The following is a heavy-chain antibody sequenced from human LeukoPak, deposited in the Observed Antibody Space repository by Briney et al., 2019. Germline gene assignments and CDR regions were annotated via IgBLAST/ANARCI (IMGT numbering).Heavy chain of an antibody. CDR3: ARERDDSSVDY. Sequence: SVKVAGNASGYTITSYGIIWVRQAPEHGLEWMGWISAYNGNTNYAQKLQGRVPMTTDTSTSTAYMELRSLRSDDTAVYYCARERDDSSVDYWGQGTLVTVSS. J-gene: IGHJ4*02. V-gene: IGHV1-18*01. CDR1: GYTITSYG. D-gene: IGHD3-22*01. CDR2: ISAYNGNT.